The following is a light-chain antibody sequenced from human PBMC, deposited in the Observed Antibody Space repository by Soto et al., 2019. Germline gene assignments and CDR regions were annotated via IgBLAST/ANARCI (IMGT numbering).Light chain of an antibody. Sequence: DIVMTQSPDSLAVSLGEGATINCKSSQSVLYSSNNKNYLAWYQHKPGQPPKLLINWASSRESGVPDRFSGRGSETDFSLCIDSLRADDGAVYYCQQYYRSPLAFGGGTKGE. CDR3: QQYYRSPLA. V-gene: IGKV4-1*01. J-gene: IGKJ4*01. CDR1: QSVLYSSNNKNY. CDR2: WAS.